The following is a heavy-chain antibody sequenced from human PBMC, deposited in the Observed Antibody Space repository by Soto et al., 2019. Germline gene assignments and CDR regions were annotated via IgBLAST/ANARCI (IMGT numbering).Heavy chain of an antibody. V-gene: IGHV3-33*01. D-gene: IGHD3-22*01. CDR3: AREGVYYDSSGYSWFDP. Sequence: GGSLRLSCAASGFTFSSYGMHWVRQAPGKGLEWVAVIWYDGSNKYYADSVKGRFTISRDNSKNTLYLQMNSLRAEDTAVYYCAREGVYYDSSGYSWFDPWGQGTLVTVSS. CDR2: IWYDGSNK. CDR1: GFTFSSYG. J-gene: IGHJ5*02.